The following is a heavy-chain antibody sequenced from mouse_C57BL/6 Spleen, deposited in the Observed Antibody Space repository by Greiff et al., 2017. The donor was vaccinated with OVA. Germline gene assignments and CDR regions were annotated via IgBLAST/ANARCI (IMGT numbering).Heavy chain of an antibody. CDR3: ARPGYGSSYDWYFDV. Sequence: EVNVVESGGGLVKPGGSLKLSCAASGFTFSDYGMHWVRQAPEKGLEWVAYISSGSSTIYYADTVKGRFTISRDNAKNTLFLQMTSLRSEDTAMYYCARPGYGSSYDWYFDVWGTGTTVTVSS. D-gene: IGHD1-1*01. J-gene: IGHJ1*03. CDR1: GFTFSDYG. V-gene: IGHV5-17*01. CDR2: ISSGSSTI.